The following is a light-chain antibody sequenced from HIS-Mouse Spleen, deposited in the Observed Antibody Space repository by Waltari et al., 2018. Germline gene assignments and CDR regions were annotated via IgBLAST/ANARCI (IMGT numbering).Light chain of an antibody. CDR2: EDS. V-gene: IGLV3-10*01. CDR1: ALPNKY. J-gene: IGLJ2*01. CDR3: YSTDSSGNHRV. Sequence: SYELTQPPSVSVSPGHTARITCHGDALPNKYAYWYQQKSGQAPVLVIYEDSKRPSGIPERFSGSSSGTMATLTISGAQVEDEADYYCYSTDSSGNHRVFGGGTKLTVL.